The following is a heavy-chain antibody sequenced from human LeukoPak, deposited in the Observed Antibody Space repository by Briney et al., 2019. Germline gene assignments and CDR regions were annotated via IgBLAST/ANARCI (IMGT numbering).Heavy chain of an antibody. CDR2: MNPNSGNT. D-gene: IGHD6-13*01. Sequence: GASVNVSCKASGYTFTSYDINWVRPATGQGLEWMGWMNPNSGNTGYAQKFQGRVTMTRNTSISTAYMELSSLRSEDTAVYYCAIGQQLVRGAFDIWGQGTMVTVSS. V-gene: IGHV1-8*01. CDR1: GYTFTSYD. CDR3: AIGQQLVRGAFDI. J-gene: IGHJ3*02.